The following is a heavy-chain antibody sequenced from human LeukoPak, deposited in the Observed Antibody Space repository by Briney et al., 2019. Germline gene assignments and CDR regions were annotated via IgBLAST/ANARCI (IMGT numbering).Heavy chain of an antibody. D-gene: IGHD6-6*01. J-gene: IGHJ5*02. CDR3: ARRGGGSSTDWFDP. CDR2: IYYSGST. Sequence: SETLSLTCTVSGGSISSSSYYWGWIRQPPGKGLEWIGSIYYSGSTYYNPSLKSRVTISVDTSKNQFSLRLSSVTAADTAVYYCARRGGGSSTDWFDPGAREPWSPSPQ. V-gene: IGHV4-39*01. CDR1: GGSISSSSYY.